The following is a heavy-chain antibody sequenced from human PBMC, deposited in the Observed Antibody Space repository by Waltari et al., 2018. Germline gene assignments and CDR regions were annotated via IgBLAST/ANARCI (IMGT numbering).Heavy chain of an antibody. Sequence: EVQLVESGGGLVKPGGSLRLSCAASGFTFSSYSMNWVRQAPGKGLEWVSSISSSSSYIYYADSVKGRFTISRDNAKNSLYLQMNSLRAEDTAVYYCARGEGGSRYLGVYYMDVWGKGTTVTVSS. J-gene: IGHJ6*03. V-gene: IGHV3-21*01. CDR3: ARGEGGSRYLGVYYMDV. CDR2: ISSSSSYI. CDR1: GFTFSSYS. D-gene: IGHD1-26*01.